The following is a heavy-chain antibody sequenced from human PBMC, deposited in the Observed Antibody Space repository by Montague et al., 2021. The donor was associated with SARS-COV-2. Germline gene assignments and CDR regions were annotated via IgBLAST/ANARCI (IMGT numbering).Heavy chain of an antibody. D-gene: IGHD3-10*01. Sequence: SLRLSCAASGFTFDDYAMHWVRQAPGKGLEWVSGISWNSGSIGYADSVEGRFTISRDNAKNSLYLQMNSLRAEDTALYYCAKDMGPYGSGPYGMDVWGQGTTVTVSS. CDR1: GFTFDDYA. J-gene: IGHJ6*02. CDR2: ISWNSGSI. V-gene: IGHV3-9*01. CDR3: AKDMGPYGSGPYGMDV.